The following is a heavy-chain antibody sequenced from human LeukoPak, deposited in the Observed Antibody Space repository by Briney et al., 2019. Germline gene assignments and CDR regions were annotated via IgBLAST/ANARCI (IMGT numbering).Heavy chain of an antibody. V-gene: IGHV3-11*01. CDR1: GFSFSAYY. CDR3: ARDPPYGDRALDV. CDR2: ISNTGYSK. Sequence: PGGSLRLSCAASGFSFSAYYMSWIRQAPGKGLEYVSYISNTGYSKDYADSVKGRFTISRDNAGNSVFLQMNSLRAEDTAVYYCARDPPYGDRALDVWGKGTTVTVSS. D-gene: IGHD4-17*01. J-gene: IGHJ6*04.